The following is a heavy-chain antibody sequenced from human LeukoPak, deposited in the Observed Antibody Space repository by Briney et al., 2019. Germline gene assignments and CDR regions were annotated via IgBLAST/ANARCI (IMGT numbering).Heavy chain of an antibody. CDR3: ARDSGLTTVTPKYYFDY. V-gene: IGHV1-46*01. CDR1: GYTFTSYY. Sequence: ASVKVSCKASGYTFTSYYMHWVRQAPGQGLEWMGIINPSGGSTSYAQKFQGRVTMTRDTSTSTVYMELTSLRSEDTAVYYCARDSGLTTVTPKYYFDYRGQGTLVTVSS. J-gene: IGHJ4*02. CDR2: INPSGGST. D-gene: IGHD4-17*01.